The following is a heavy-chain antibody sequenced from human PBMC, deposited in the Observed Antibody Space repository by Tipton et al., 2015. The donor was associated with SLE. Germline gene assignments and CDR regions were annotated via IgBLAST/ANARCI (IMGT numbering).Heavy chain of an antibody. Sequence: LRLSCAVYGGSFSGYYWTWIRQPPGKGLEWIGEINHTGSTNNNPSLKSRVTISVDTSKNQFSLKLSSVTAADTAVYYCASNVVATIAYFDYWGQGTLVTVSS. CDR2: INHTGST. J-gene: IGHJ4*02. V-gene: IGHV4-34*01. CDR3: ASNVVATIAYFDY. CDR1: GGSFSGYY. D-gene: IGHD5-12*01.